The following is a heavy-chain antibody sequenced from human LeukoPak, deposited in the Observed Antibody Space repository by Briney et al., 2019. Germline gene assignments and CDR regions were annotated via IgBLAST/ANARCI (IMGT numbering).Heavy chain of an antibody. J-gene: IGHJ4*02. V-gene: IGHV1-2*02. Sequence: ASVKVSCKASGYTFTGYYMHWVRQAPGQGLEWMGWINPNSGGTNYAQKFQGRVTMTRDTSISTAYMELSRLRSDDTAVYYCARALNYYDSSGYPYWGQGTLVTVSS. CDR3: ARALNYYDSSGYPY. CDR1: GYTFTGYY. D-gene: IGHD3-22*01. CDR2: INPNSGGT.